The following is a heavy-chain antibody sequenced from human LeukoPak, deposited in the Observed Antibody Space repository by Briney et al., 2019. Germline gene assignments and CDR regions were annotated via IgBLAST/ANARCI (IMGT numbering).Heavy chain of an antibody. CDR1: GYTLTELS. J-gene: IGHJ6*03. Sequence: ASVKVSCKVSGYTLTELSMHWVRQAPGKGLEWMGGFDPEDGETIYAQKFQGRVTMTEDTSTDTAYMELSSLRSEDTAVYYCATASTALGYYYYYYMDVWGKGTTVTVSS. CDR2: FDPEDGET. CDR3: ATASTALGYYYYYYMDV. D-gene: IGHD5-18*01. V-gene: IGHV1-24*01.